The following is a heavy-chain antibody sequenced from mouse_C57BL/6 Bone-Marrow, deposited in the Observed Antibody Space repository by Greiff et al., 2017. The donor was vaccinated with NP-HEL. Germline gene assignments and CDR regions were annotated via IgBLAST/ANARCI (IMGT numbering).Heavy chain of an antibody. J-gene: IGHJ4*01. D-gene: IGHD3-2*02. CDR3: ARSGTAQANAMDY. Sequence: VQLKQPGAELVRPGSSVKLSCKASGYTFTSYWMHWVKQRPIQGLEWIGNIDPSDSETHYNQKFKDKATLTVDKSSSTAYMQLSSLTSEDSAVYYCARSGTAQANAMDYWGQGTSVTVSS. CDR2: IDPSDSET. CDR1: GYTFTSYW. V-gene: IGHV1-52*01.